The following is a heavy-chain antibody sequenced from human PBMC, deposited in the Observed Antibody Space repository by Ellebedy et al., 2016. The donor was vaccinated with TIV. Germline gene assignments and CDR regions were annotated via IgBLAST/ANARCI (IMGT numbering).Heavy chain of an antibody. CDR1: GFTFSNYW. CDR2: IKQDGSEK. CDR3: ASHTDFWSGFAF. J-gene: IGHJ4*02. Sequence: PGGSLRLSCAASGFTFSNYWMSRVRQAPGKGLEWVANIKQDGSEKYYVDSVKGRFTISRDNAKNSLYLQMNSLRAEDTAVYYCASHTDFWSGFAFWGRGTLVSVSS. D-gene: IGHD3-3*01. V-gene: IGHV3-7*03.